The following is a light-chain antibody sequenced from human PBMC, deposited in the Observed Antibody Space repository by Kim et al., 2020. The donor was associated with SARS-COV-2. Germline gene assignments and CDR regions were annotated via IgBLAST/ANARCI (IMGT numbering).Light chain of an antibody. J-gene: IGLJ2*01. CDR3: QAWDSSVV. Sequence: SYELTQPPSVSVSPGQTASITCSGDRLGDKFVCWYQQKPGQSPVLVIHQDTKRPSGIPERFSGSNSGNTATLTISGTQAMDEADYYCQAWDSSVVFGGGT. V-gene: IGLV3-1*01. CDR1: RLGDKF. CDR2: QDT.